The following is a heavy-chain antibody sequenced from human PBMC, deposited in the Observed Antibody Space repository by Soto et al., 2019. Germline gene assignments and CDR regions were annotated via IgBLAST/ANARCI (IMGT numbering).Heavy chain of an antibody. CDR1: GYTFTTYA. D-gene: IGHD1-1*01. J-gene: IGHJ4*02. CDR2: INTVNGDT. Sequence: QVQLVQSGAEVKKPGAPVKVSCETSGYTFTTYAIHWVRQAPGQRLEWMGWINTVNGDTKYSQKFQGRITITRDTSAATVYMELSRLTSEDTAVYYCATWAQLGFDYWGQGTLVTVSS. V-gene: IGHV1-3*04. CDR3: ATWAQLGFDY.